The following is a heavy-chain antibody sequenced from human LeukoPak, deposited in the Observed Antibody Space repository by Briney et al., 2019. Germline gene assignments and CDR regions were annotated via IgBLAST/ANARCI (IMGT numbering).Heavy chain of an antibody. CDR3: ARVSYCSSTSCYFPTWFDP. D-gene: IGHD2-2*01. V-gene: IGHV1-69*04. Sequence: GGSVKVSCKASGCTFSSYAINWVRQAPGQGLEWMARIIPIRGVANYAHTVQGRVTITADKATNTPYMELSSLRSEDTAVYYCARVSYCSSTSCYFPTWFDPGGEGTLVTV. J-gene: IGHJ5*02. CDR2: IIPIRGVA. CDR1: GCTFSSYA.